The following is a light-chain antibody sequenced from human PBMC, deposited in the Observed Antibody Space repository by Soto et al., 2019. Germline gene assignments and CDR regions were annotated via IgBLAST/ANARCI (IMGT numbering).Light chain of an antibody. CDR3: AAWDDSLSGVV. CDR1: SSNIGSNY. V-gene: IGLV1-47*01. J-gene: IGLJ2*01. Sequence: QSVLTQPPSASGTPGPRVTISCSGSSSNIGSNYVFWYQHLPGTAPKLLIYRNNQRPSGVPDRFSGSKSGTSGSLAISGLRAEDETDYYCAAWDDSLSGVVFGGGTKLTVL. CDR2: RNN.